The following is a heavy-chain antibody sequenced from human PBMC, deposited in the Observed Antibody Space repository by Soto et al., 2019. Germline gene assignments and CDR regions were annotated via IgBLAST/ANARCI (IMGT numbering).Heavy chain of an antibody. CDR1: EFTFDDHT. CDR2: ITWDGGST. CDR3: AKEKNRIFDY. J-gene: IGHJ4*02. Sequence: GGSLRLSCGYSEFTFDDHTMHCVRQVPGKGLEWVSLITWDGGSTYYADSVKGRFTISRDNSKNSLSLQMNSLRTEDTALYYCAKEKNRIFDYWGQGTLVTVSS. V-gene: IGHV3-43*01.